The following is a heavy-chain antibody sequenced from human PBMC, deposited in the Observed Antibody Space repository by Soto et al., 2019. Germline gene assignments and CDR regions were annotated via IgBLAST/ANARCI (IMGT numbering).Heavy chain of an antibody. V-gene: IGHV3-48*03. Sequence: SGGGLRVSGAASGFSFSTSQMDWVRQAPGKGLEWVPYINDNSRAIFYADSVKGRFTISRDNAKHLLFLQMNSLRGEDTAVYDCSKDLTGYSMYVWGQGTTVTVSS. CDR3: SKDLTGYSMYV. J-gene: IGHJ6*02. CDR2: INDNSRAI. D-gene: IGHD2-21*01. CDR1: GFSFSTSQ.